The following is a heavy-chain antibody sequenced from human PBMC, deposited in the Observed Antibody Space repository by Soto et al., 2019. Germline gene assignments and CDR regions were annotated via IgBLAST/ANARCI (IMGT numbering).Heavy chain of an antibody. D-gene: IGHD5-12*01. CDR3: ATSYDSGFDP. CDR2: ISVYNGNT. J-gene: IGHJ5*02. CDR1: GYTFTSYG. V-gene: IGHV1-18*04. Sequence: VKVSCKASGYTFTSYGISWVRQAPGQGLEWMGWISVYNGNTDYAQKFQGRVTMTTDTSTSTAYMELRSLRSDDTAVYYCATSYDSGFDPWGQGTLVTVSS.